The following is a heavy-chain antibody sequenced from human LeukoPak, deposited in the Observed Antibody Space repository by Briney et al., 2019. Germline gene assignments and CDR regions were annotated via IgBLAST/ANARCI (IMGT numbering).Heavy chain of an antibody. D-gene: IGHD3-9*01. CDR3: ARDRPTDYDILTGRFDP. Sequence: AVKVSCKASGGTFSSYAVSWVRQAPGQGLGWMGGTIPIFGTANYAQKFQGRVTITADESTSTAYMELSSLRSEDTAVYYCARDRPTDYDILTGRFDPWGQGTLVTVSS. CDR2: TIPIFGTA. J-gene: IGHJ5*02. V-gene: IGHV1-69*13. CDR1: GGTFSSYA.